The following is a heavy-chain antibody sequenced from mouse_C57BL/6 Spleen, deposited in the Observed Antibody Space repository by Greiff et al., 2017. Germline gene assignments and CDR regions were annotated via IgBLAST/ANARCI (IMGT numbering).Heavy chain of an antibody. D-gene: IGHD1-1*01. Sequence: QVQLKQSGAELVKPGASVKISCKASGYAFSSYWMNWVKQRPGKGLEWIGQIYPGDGDTNYNGKFKGKATLTADKSASTAYMQLSSLTSEDSAVYFCAREDIITTVVAKAMDYWGQGTSVTVSS. J-gene: IGHJ4*01. V-gene: IGHV1-80*01. CDR1: GYAFSSYW. CDR3: AREDIITTVVAKAMDY. CDR2: IYPGDGDT.